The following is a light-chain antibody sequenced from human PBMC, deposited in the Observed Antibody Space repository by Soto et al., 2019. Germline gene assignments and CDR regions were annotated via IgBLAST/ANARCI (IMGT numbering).Light chain of an antibody. Sequence: EIVMTQSPDTLSVSPGERASLSCRASQSLKPKLAWYQKRPGHPPRLFIYGASTRATGIPARFSGSGSGTEFTLTISSLQSEAFAVYDCQQSSEWHAWTVGQGTKV. V-gene: IGKV3-15*01. J-gene: IGKJ1*01. CDR3: QQSSEWHAWT. CDR2: GAS. CDR1: QSLKPK.